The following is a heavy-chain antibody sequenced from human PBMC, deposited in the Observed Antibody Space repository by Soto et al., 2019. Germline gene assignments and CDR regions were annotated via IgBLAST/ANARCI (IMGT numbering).Heavy chain of an antibody. J-gene: IGHJ4*02. CDR3: AKDLSITMIVVVPIYDY. Sequence: GGSLRLSCAASGFTFSSYGMHWVRQAPGKGLEWVAVISYDGSNKYYADSVKGRFTISRDNSKNTLYLQMNSLRAEDTAVYYCAKDLSITMIVVVPIYDYWGQGTLVTVPQ. V-gene: IGHV3-30*18. CDR1: GFTFSSYG. D-gene: IGHD3-22*01. CDR2: ISYDGSNK.